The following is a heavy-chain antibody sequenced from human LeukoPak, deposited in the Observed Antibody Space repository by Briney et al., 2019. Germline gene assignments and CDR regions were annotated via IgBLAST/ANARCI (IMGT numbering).Heavy chain of an antibody. Sequence: GGSLRLSCTASGFPFDEYSMSWVRQTPEKGLEWVGFIRSRAYGETREYAASVKDRFTISRDDGARIVYLHMDSLDSDNTGVYYCTREFRDYGGSDNYFYFYYMDLWGNGTTVTISS. CDR3: TREFRDYGGSDNYFYFYYMDL. D-gene: IGHD3-16*01. V-gene: IGHV3-49*04. J-gene: IGHJ6*03. CDR2: IRSRAYGETR. CDR1: GFPFDEYS.